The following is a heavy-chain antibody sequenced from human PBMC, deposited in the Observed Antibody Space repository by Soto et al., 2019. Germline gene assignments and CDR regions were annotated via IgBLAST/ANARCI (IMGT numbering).Heavy chain of an antibody. CDR3: AGGPNEQLVANFDY. CDR1: GGSFSGYY. V-gene: IGHV4-34*01. D-gene: IGHD6-6*01. Sequence: SETLSLTCAVYGGSFSGYYWSWIRQPPGKGLEWIGEINHSGSTNYNPSLKSRVTISVDTSKNHFSLKLSSVTAADTAVYYCAGGPNEQLVANFDYWGQGTLVTVSS. CDR2: INHSGST. J-gene: IGHJ4*02.